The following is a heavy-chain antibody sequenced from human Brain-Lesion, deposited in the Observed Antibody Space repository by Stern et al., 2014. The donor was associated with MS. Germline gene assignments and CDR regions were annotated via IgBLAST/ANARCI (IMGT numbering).Heavy chain of an antibody. Sequence: ESGPALGKTTPSLTLTFTLSGFSLTTPGVGVTWIRHPPGKDLEXLALVDWDDEKYYSTSLKTRLSIFKDTSKNQVVLTMTNMDPVDTATYYCARMRYSGDYFIDYWGQGTLVTVSS. CDR2: VDWDDEK. CDR3: ARMRYSGDYFIDY. V-gene: IGHV2-70*01. CDR1: GFSLTTPGVG. D-gene: IGHD5-12*01. J-gene: IGHJ4*02.